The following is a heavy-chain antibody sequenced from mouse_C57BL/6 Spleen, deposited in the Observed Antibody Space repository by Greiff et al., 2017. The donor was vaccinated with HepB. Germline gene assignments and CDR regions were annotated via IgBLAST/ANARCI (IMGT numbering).Heavy chain of an antibody. J-gene: IGHJ3*01. V-gene: IGHV1-76*01. CDR1: GYTFTDYY. Sequence: LEESGAELVRPGASVKLSCKASGYTFTDYYINWVKQRPGQGLEWIGRIYPGSGNTYYNEKFKGKATLTAEKSSSTAYMQLSSLTSEDSAVYFCARGGYDYAWFAYGGQGTLVTVSA. D-gene: IGHD2-4*01. CDR2: IYPGSGNT. CDR3: ARGGYDYAWFAY.